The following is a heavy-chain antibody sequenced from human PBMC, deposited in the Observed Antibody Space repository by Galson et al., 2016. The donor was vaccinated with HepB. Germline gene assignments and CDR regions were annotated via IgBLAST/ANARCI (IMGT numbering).Heavy chain of an antibody. CDR2: INPNSGAT. Sequence: SVKVSCKASGYTFTGYYMHWVRQAPGQGLEWVGRINPNSGATNYAQNFQGRVTMTRDTSISTAYMELTGLRSDDTAVYYCRSTSCYENFMDVWGRGTTVSVSS. V-gene: IGHV1-2*06. CDR3: RSTSCYENFMDV. J-gene: IGHJ6*02. CDR1: GYTFTGYY. D-gene: IGHD2-2*01.